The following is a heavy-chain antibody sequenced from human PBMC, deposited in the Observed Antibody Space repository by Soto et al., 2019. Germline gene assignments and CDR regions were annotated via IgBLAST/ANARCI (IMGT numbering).Heavy chain of an antibody. CDR2: INSDGSST. V-gene: IGHV3-74*01. Sequence: EVQLVESGGGLVQPGGSLRLSCAASGFTFSSYWMHWVRQAPGKGLVWVSRINSDGSSTSYADSVKGRFTISRDNAKNTLYLQRNSLRAEDTAEYYSARDVECYHSSGPTGDGMVVWGQGPTL. CDR1: GFTFSSYW. CDR3: ARDVECYHSSGPTGDGMVV. J-gene: IGHJ6*02. D-gene: IGHD3-22*01.